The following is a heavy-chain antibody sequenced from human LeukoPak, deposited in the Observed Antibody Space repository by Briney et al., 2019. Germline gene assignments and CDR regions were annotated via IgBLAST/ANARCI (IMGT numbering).Heavy chain of an antibody. J-gene: IGHJ1*01. CDR1: GGTISSYA. D-gene: IGHD2-21*01. CDR2: IISIFGTA. Sequence: ASVKVSSKASGGTISSYAISWVRQAPGQGRGWRGGIISIFGTANYAQKFQGRVRITADESTSTDYMELSSLRSEDTAVYYCARAYCGGDCYSREYFQHWGQGTLVTVSS. V-gene: IGHV1-69*01. CDR3: ARAYCGGDCYSREYFQH.